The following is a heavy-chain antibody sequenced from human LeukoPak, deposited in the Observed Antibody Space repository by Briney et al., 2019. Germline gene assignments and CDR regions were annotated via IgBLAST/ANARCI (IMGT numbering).Heavy chain of an antibody. D-gene: IGHD6-13*01. V-gene: IGHV3-9*01. Sequence: GRSLRLSCAASGFTFDDYAMHWVRQAPGKGLEWVSGISWNSGSIGYADSVKGRFTISRDNAKNSLYLQMNSLRAEDTALYYCAKDIAAAATAFDYWGQGTLVTVSS. CDR3: AKDIAAAATAFDY. CDR2: ISWNSGSI. CDR1: GFTFDDYA. J-gene: IGHJ4*02.